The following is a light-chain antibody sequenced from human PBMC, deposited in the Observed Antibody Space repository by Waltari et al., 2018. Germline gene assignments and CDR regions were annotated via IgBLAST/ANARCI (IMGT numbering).Light chain of an antibody. J-gene: IGLJ2*01. V-gene: IGLV2-8*01. Sequence: QYALTQRPPASGSPGQPVHITCTGPSRHVECYKRFSWYQQHPGKAPKVMIYEVSKRPSGVPDRFSGSKSGNTATLTVSGLQAEDEADYYCSSYAGGNNLVFGGGTKLTVL. CDR1: SRHVECYKR. CDR2: EVS. CDR3: SSYAGGNNLV.